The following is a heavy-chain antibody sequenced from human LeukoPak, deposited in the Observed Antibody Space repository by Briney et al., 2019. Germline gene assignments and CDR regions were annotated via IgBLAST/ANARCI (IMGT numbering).Heavy chain of an antibody. J-gene: IGHJ3*02. V-gene: IGHV4-61*02. D-gene: IGHD1-14*01. CDR1: GGSVTSGSYY. Sequence: SQTLSLTCTVSGGSVTSGSYYWSWIRQPAGKGLEWIGRIYISGSTNYNPSLKSRVTISLDTSKKQFSLKLSSVTAADTAVYYCARERTGMSRAFDIWGQGTMVTVSS. CDR2: IYISGST. CDR3: ARERTGMSRAFDI.